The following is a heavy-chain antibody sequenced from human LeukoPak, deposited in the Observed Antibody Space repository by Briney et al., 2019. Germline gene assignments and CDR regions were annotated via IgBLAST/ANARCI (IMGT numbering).Heavy chain of an antibody. V-gene: IGHV1-69*13. CDR2: IIPIFGTA. CDR1: GGTFSSYA. Sequence: ASVKVSCKASGGTFSSYAISWVRQAPGQGLEWMGGIIPIFGTANYAQKFQGRVTITADESTSTAYMELSSLRSEDTAVYYCARSTAAGYYYYYMDVWGKGTTVTISS. J-gene: IGHJ6*03. CDR3: ARSTAAGYYYYYMDV. D-gene: IGHD6-13*01.